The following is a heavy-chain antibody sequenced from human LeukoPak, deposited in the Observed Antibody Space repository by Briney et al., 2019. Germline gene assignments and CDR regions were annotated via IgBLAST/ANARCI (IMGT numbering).Heavy chain of an antibody. CDR3: ARVVYNWFDP. J-gene: IGHJ5*02. V-gene: IGHV4-39*07. CDR1: GGSISSSSYY. Sequence: SETLSLTCTVSGGSISSSSYYWGWIRQPPGKGLEWIGSIYYSGSTHYNPSLKSRVTISVDTSKNQFSLKLSSVTAADTAVYYCARVVYNWFDPWGQGTLVTVSS. CDR2: IYYSGST.